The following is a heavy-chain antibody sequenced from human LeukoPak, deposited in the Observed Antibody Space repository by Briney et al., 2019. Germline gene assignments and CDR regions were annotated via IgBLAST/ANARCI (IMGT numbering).Heavy chain of an antibody. Sequence: SETLSLTCTVSGGSFSSSHWSWIRQPPGKGLEWVGYITYSGSTHYNPSLKSRVTISVDTSKNQFSLKLTSVTAADTAMYYCARLGGDGTLGNFYSGENWFDPWGQGTLVTVSS. J-gene: IGHJ5*02. CDR1: GGSFSSSH. V-gene: IGHV4-59*08. CDR2: ITYSGST. D-gene: IGHD3-10*01. CDR3: ARLGGDGTLGNFYSGENWFDP.